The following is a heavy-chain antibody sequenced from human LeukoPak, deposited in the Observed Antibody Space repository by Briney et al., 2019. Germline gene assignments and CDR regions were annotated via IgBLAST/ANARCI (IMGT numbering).Heavy chain of an antibody. Sequence: GGSLRLSCAAYGFMFSNYWMNWVRQAPGKGLEWVATIKEDGSERYYVDSVKGRFTISRDNSKNTLSLQLNSLRAEDTAVYYCAKGATRTSGWYYFDYWGQGTLVTVSS. V-gene: IGHV3-7*05. CDR1: GFMFSNYW. CDR2: IKEDGSER. CDR3: AKGATRTSGWYYFDY. J-gene: IGHJ4*02. D-gene: IGHD6-19*01.